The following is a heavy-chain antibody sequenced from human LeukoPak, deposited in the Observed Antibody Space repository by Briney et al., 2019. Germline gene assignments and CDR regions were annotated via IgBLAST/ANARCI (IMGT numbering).Heavy chain of an antibody. V-gene: IGHV4-39*01. Sequence: SETLSLTCTVSGGSISSSSYYWGWIRQPPGKGLEWIGSIYYSGSTYYNPSLESRVTISVDTSKNQFSLKLGSVTAADTAVYYCARHGSIATGAFTHWGQGTLVTVSS. CDR1: GGSISSSSYY. J-gene: IGHJ4*02. D-gene: IGHD6-13*01. CDR2: IYYSGST. CDR3: ARHGSIATGAFTH.